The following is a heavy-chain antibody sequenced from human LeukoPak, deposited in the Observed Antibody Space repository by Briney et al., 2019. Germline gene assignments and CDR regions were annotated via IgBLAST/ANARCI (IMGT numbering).Heavy chain of an antibody. J-gene: IGHJ4*02. V-gene: IGHV3-30-3*01. D-gene: IGHD2-21*02. Sequence: GGSLRLSCAASGFTFSSYAMHWVRQAPGKGLEWVAVVSYDGSNKYYADSVKGRFTISRDNSKNTLYLQMNSLRAEDTAVYYCAREGDTPYYFDYWGQGTLVTVSS. CDR3: AREGDTPYYFDY. CDR2: VSYDGSNK. CDR1: GFTFSSYA.